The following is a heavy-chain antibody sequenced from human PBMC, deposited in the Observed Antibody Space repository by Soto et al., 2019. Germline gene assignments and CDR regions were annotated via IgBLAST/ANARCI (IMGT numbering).Heavy chain of an antibody. CDR1: GFTFSSYA. Sequence: VGSLRLSCAASGFTFSSYAMSWVRQAPGKGLEWVSAISGSGGSTYYADSVKGRFTISRDNSKNTLYLQMNSLRAEDTAVYYCANLGYCSGGSCQNWFDPWGQGTLVTVSS. D-gene: IGHD2-15*01. CDR3: ANLGYCSGGSCQNWFDP. CDR2: ISGSGGST. J-gene: IGHJ5*02. V-gene: IGHV3-23*01.